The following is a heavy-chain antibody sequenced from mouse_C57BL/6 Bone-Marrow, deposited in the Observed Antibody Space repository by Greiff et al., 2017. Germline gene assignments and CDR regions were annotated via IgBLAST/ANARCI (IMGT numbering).Heavy chain of an antibody. CDR1: GYTFTSYW. CDR2: IHPSDSDP. J-gene: IGHJ3*01. CDR3: ATPYYSNYVGFAY. V-gene: IGHV1-74*01. D-gene: IGHD2-5*01. Sequence: VQLQQPGAELVKPGASVKVSCKASGYTFTSYWMHWVKQRPGQGLEWIGRIHPSDSDPNYNQKFKGKATLTVDKSSSTAYMQLSSLTSEDSAVYDCATPYYSNYVGFAYWGQGTLVTVSA.